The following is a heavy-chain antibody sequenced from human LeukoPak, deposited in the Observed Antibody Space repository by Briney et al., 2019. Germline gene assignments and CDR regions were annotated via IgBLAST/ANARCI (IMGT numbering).Heavy chain of an antibody. CDR1: GYTFTSYY. Sequence: ASVKVSCKASGYTFTSYYMHWVRQAPGQGLEWMGIINPSGGSTSYAQKFQGRVTMTRDTSTSTVYMELSSLRSEDTAVYYCASGGDSCGYYLSWFDPWGQGTLVTVSS. J-gene: IGHJ5*02. CDR3: ASGGDSCGYYLSWFDP. D-gene: IGHD3-22*01. CDR2: INPSGGST. V-gene: IGHV1-46*01.